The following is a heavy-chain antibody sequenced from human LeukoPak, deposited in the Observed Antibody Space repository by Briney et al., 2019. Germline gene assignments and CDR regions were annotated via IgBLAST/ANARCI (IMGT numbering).Heavy chain of an antibody. CDR1: GYTFTSYG. CDR2: ISAYNGNT. J-gene: IGHJ6*03. V-gene: IGHV1-18*01. CDR3: ARGPYSSGWYWGYYYYYCYMDV. Sequence: ASVKVSCKASGYTFTSYGISWVRQAPGQGLEWMGWISAYNGNTNYAQKLQGRVTMTTDTSTSTAYMELGSLRSEDTAVYYCARGPYSSGWYWGYYYYYCYMDVWGKGTTVSISS. D-gene: IGHD6-19*01.